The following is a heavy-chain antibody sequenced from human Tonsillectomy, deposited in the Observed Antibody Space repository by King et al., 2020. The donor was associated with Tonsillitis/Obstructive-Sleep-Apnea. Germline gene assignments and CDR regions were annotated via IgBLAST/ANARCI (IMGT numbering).Heavy chain of an antibody. CDR1: GFTFSHYV. Sequence: VQLVESGGGVVQPGRSLRLSCAASGFTFSHYVIHWVRQAPGKGLEWVAVISYDGSNKYYADSVKGRFTISRDNSKNTLHLQMNSLRAEDTAVYYCAKDANWAKYYYYGMDVWGQGTTVTVSS. D-gene: IGHD3-16*01. J-gene: IGHJ6*02. CDR3: AKDANWAKYYYYGMDV. CDR2: ISYDGSNK. V-gene: IGHV3-30*18.